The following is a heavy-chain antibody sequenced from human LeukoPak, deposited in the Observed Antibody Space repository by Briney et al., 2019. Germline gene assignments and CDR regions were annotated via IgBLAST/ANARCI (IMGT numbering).Heavy chain of an antibody. Sequence: PGGSLRLSCAASGFTFSSYGMHWVRQAPGKGLEWVAFIRYDGSNKYYADSVKSRFTISRDNSKNTLYLQMNSLRAEDTAVYYCAKGGRGYSYGSFDYWGQGTLVTVSS. CDR2: IRYDGSNK. V-gene: IGHV3-30*02. D-gene: IGHD5-18*01. CDR3: AKGGRGYSYGSFDY. CDR1: GFTFSSYG. J-gene: IGHJ4*02.